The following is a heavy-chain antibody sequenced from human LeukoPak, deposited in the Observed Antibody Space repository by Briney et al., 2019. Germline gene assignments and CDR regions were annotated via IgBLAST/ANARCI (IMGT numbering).Heavy chain of an antibody. CDR1: GFTFSSYW. J-gene: IGHJ4*02. D-gene: IGHD4-17*01. CDR3: GRDMDYRDFPVDY. V-gene: IGHV3-7*05. CDR2: IKQEGSEK. Sequence: GGSLRLSCAASGFTFSSYWMTWVRQAPGKGLEWVAKIKQEGSEKYYVDSVKGRFTISRDNAKKSLYLQMNSLRAEDTAVYYCGRDMDYRDFPVDYWGQGTLVTVS.